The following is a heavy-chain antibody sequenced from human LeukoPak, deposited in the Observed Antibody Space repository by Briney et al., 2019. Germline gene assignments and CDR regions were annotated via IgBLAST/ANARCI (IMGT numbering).Heavy chain of an antibody. D-gene: IGHD2-2*01. J-gene: IGHJ4*02. V-gene: IGHV3-21*01. CDR1: GFTFSSYS. CDR3: ASNCSSTSCNSNFDY. Sequence: GGSLRLSCAASGFTFSSYSMNWVRQAPGKGLEWVSSISSSSSYIYYADSVKGRFTISRDNAKDSLYLQMNSLRAEDTAVYYCASNCSSTSCNSNFDYWGQGTLVTVSS. CDR2: ISSSSSYI.